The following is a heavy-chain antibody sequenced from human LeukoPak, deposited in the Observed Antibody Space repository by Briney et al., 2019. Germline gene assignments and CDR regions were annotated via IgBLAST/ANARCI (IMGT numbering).Heavy chain of an antibody. D-gene: IGHD2-2*01. J-gene: IGHJ4*02. Sequence: GGSLRLSCAASGFTFSSYWMSWVRQAPGKGLEWVANIKQDGSEKYYVDSVKGRFTISRDNAKNSLYLQMNSLRAEDTAVYYCARVGYCSSTSCQRGFDYWGQGTLVTVSS. CDR3: ARVGYCSSTSCQRGFDY. V-gene: IGHV3-7*01. CDR2: IKQDGSEK. CDR1: GFTFSSYW.